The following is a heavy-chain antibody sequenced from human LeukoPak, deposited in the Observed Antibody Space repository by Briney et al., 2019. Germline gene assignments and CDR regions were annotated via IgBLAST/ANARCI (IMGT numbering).Heavy chain of an antibody. V-gene: IGHV3-33*08. CDR2: IWYDGSNK. CDR1: GFTFSSYA. J-gene: IGHJ4*02. CDR3: ARGERGYPTDY. Sequence: GGSLRLSCAASGFTFSSYAMHWVRQAPGKGLEWVAVIWYDGSNKYYADSVKGRFAISRDNSKNTLYLQMNSLRAEDTAVYYCARGERGYPTDYWGQGTLVTVSS. D-gene: IGHD1-1*01.